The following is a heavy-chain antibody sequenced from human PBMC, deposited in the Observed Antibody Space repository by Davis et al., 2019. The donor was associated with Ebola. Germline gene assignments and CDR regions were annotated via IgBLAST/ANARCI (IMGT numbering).Heavy chain of an antibody. D-gene: IGHD4-17*01. CDR3: AKSDYDTITRGADY. CDR1: GFTFSGSA. V-gene: IGHV3-73*01. Sequence: GESLKISCAASGFTFSGSAMHWVRQAFGKGLEWVGRIRSKANSYATAYAASVKGRFTISRDDSKNTAYLQMNSLKTEDTAVYYCAKSDYDTITRGADYWGQGTLVTVSS. J-gene: IGHJ4*02. CDR2: IRSKANSYAT.